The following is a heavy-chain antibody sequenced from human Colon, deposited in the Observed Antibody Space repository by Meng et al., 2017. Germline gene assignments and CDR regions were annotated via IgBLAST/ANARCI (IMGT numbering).Heavy chain of an antibody. CDR3: AREDGSIGFTPAGQ. CDR1: GGSISSTNW. V-gene: IGHV4-4*02. CDR2: ISQSGSS. Sequence: QGHLQEQAPGLVKPSGTLSLTCAVSGGSISSTNWWSWIRQPPGKGLEWIGEISQSGSSNYNPSLKSRVTMSLDKSKNHFFLNLSSVSAADTAVYYCAREDGSIGFTPAGQWGQGTLVTVSS. D-gene: IGHD1-26*01. J-gene: IGHJ1*01.